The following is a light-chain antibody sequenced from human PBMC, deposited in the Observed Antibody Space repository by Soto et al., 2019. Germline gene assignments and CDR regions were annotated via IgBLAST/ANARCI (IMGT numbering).Light chain of an antibody. CDR3: XXYNSAPLT. J-gene: IGKJ4*01. Sequence: DIQMTQSPSSLSASVGGRVTITCRASQGISTYLAWYQQKPGKVPKLLIYAASTLQSGVPSRFSGSGSGTXXXXXXXXLXPEXXXXYYCXXYNSAPLTFGGGTKVEIK. V-gene: IGKV1-27*01. CDR2: AAS. CDR1: QGISTY.